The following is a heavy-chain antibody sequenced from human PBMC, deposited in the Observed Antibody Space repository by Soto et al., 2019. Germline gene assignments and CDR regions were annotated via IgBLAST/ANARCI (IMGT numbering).Heavy chain of an antibody. CDR1: GFSLSVYGVR. Sequence: SGPTLVNPTQTLTLTCSFSGFSLSVYGVRVIWFRQPPGETLEWLALIHWNDDKRYSPYLKSRLTITKDTSKNQVVLTLTNLGPLDTGTYFCAHTKDSSGFLTSWGQGILVTVSS. J-gene: IGHJ5*02. V-gene: IGHV2-5*01. D-gene: IGHD3-22*01. CDR2: IHWNDDK. CDR3: AHTKDSSGFLTS.